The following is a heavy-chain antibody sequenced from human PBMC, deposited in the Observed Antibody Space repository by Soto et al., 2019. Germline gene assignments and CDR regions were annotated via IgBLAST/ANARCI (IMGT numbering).Heavy chain of an antibody. CDR3: AKGTRYYDFGSGYYTAEANFDY. CDR1: GFTFSSYA. J-gene: IGHJ4*02. CDR2: IGGSGGST. Sequence: EVQLLESGGGLVQPGGSLRLSCAASGFTFSSYAMSWVRQAPGKGLEWVSAIGGSGGSTYYADSVTGRFTISRDNSKNTRYREMNSMRAEDTAVYYCAKGTRYYDFGSGYYTAEANFDYWGQGTLVTVSS. D-gene: IGHD3-3*01. V-gene: IGHV3-23*01.